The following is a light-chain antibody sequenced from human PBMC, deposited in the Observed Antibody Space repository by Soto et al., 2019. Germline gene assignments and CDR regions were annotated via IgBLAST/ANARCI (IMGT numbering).Light chain of an antibody. CDR3: CSYAGSYTLV. CDR2: DVS. V-gene: IGLV2-11*01. CDR1: SSDVGGYNY. J-gene: IGLJ3*02. Sequence: QSALTQPRSVSGSPGQSVTLSCTGTSSDVGGYNYVSWYQHHPGKAPKLLIYDVSRRPSGVPDRFSGSKSGNTASLAISGLQAEDEADYYCCSYAGSYTLVFGGGTKLNVL.